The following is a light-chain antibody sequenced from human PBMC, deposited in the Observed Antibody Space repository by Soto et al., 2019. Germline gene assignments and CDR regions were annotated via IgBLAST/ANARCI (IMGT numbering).Light chain of an antibody. CDR1: QNIRNW. J-gene: IGKJ1*01. Sequence: DIQMTQSPSTLSASVGDSVTITCRASQNIRNWLAWYQQKPGKAPNPLIYDASSLKSGVPDRFSGSGSGTDFTLTISSLQPDDFATYYCQHYNSYSEAFGQGTKVDI. CDR2: DAS. V-gene: IGKV1-5*01. CDR3: QHYNSYSEA.